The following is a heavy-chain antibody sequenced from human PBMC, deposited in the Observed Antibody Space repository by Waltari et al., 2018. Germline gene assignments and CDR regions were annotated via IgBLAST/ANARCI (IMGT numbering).Heavy chain of an antibody. V-gene: IGHV3-74*03. CDR1: GFASSSYW. J-gene: IGHJ6*02. CDR2: MHGYCSVT. D-gene: IGHD3-16*01. Sequence: EMQLVESGGGLVQPGGSLRLSCVASGFASSSYWMHWVRQAPGEGLVWVSRMHGYCSVTTYADSVKGRFTISRDNAKNTLYLQMNSLRAEDTAVYYCARVMMAHPEKGMDVWGHGTTVTVTS. CDR3: ARVMMAHPEKGMDV.